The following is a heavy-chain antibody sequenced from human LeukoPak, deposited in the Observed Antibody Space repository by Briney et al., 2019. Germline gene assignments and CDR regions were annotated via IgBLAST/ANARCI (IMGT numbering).Heavy chain of an antibody. V-gene: IGHV3-7*01. J-gene: IGHJ3*02. CDR1: AFTFSSYW. CDR3: ARASRPNYFDTINI. Sequence: GGSLTLSCAPSAFTFSSYWMSWVRQAPGKGLEWVANIKQDGSEKYNVDSVEGRFTISRDNAKSSLYLQMNSLRAEDTAVYYCARASRPNYFDTINIWGQGTMVTVSS. D-gene: IGHD3-22*01. CDR2: IKQDGSEK.